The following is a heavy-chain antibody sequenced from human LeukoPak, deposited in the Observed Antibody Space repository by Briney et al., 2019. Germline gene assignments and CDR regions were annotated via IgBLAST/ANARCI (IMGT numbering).Heavy chain of an antibody. CDR2: ISGSGSST. CDR1: GFTFSNYA. V-gene: IGHV3-23*01. D-gene: IGHD2-2*01. Sequence: PGGSLRLSCAASGFTFSNYAMTWVRQAPGKGLEWVSGISGSGSSTYYADSVKGRFTLSRDYPKNTLYLQMNSLRAEDTAVYFCARVPVEDYWGQGTLVTVSS. J-gene: IGHJ4*02. CDR3: ARVPVEDY.